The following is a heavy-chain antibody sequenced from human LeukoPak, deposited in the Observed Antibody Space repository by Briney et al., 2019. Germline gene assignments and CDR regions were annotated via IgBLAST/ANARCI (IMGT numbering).Heavy chain of an antibody. CDR1: GFTFSSYA. J-gene: IGHJ6*04. Sequence: PGRSLRLSCAASGFTFSSYAMHWVRQAPGKGLEWVAVISYDGSNKYYADSVKGRFTISRDNSKNTLYLQMNSLRAEDTAVYYCARAKGYSIYYYGMDVWGKGITVTVSS. V-gene: IGHV3-30*04. CDR3: ARAKGYSIYYYGMDV. CDR2: ISYDGSNK. D-gene: IGHD1-26*01.